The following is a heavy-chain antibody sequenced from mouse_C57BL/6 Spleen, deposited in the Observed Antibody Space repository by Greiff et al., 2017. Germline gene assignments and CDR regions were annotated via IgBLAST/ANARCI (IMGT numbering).Heavy chain of an antibody. CDR2: IWRGGST. CDR3: AKKGPYGGYAMDY. V-gene: IGHV2-5*01. D-gene: IGHD1-1*01. CDR1: GFSLTSYG. J-gene: IGHJ4*01. Sequence: VKLMESGPGLVQPSQSLSITCTVSGFSLTSYGVHWVRQSPGKGLEWLGVIWRGGSTDYNAAFMSRLSITKDNSKSQVFFKMNSLQADDTAIYYCAKKGPYGGYAMDYWGQGTSVTVSS.